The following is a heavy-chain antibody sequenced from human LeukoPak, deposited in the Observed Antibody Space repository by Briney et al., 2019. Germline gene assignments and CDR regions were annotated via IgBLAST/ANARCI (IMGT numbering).Heavy chain of an antibody. J-gene: IGHJ4*02. V-gene: IGHV3-23*01. D-gene: IGHD6-13*01. CDR2: ISGSGGST. CDR3: ARRLLGSTAAFDH. Sequence: PGGSLRLSCAASGFIFSSYAMSWVRQAPGKGLEWVSTISGSGGSTYYADSVKGRFTISRDNSKNTVYLQMNSLRDDNTAVYHCARRLLGSTAAFDHWGQGTQVTVSS. CDR1: GFIFSSYA.